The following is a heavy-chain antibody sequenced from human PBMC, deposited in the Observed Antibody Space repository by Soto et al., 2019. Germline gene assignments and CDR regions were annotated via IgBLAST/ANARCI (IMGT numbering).Heavy chain of an antibody. CDR2: ISAYNGNT. CDR3: ARVKQWLPKDYYGMDV. J-gene: IGHJ6*02. V-gene: IGHV1-18*01. Sequence: ASVKVSCKASGYTFTSYGISWVRQAPGQGLEWMGWISAYNGNTNYAQKLQGRVTMTTDTSTSTAYMELRSLRSDDTAVYYCARVKQWLPKDYYGMDVWGQGTTVTVSS. CDR1: GYTFTSYG. D-gene: IGHD6-19*01.